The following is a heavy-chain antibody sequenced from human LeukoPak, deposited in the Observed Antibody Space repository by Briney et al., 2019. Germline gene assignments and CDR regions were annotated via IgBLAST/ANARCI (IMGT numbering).Heavy chain of an antibody. V-gene: IGHV1-2*02. D-gene: IGHD4-17*01. Sequence: ASVKVSCKASGYTFTGYYMHWVRQAPGQGLEWMGWINPNSGGTNYAQKFQGRVTMTRDTSISTAYMELSRLRSDDTAVYYCARDDYGDLQYFENWGQGTLVTVSS. J-gene: IGHJ4*02. CDR1: GYTFTGYY. CDR2: INPNSGGT. CDR3: ARDDYGDLQYFEN.